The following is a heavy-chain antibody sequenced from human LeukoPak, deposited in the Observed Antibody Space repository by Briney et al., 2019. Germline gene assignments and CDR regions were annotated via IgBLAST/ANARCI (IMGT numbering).Heavy chain of an antibody. CDR3: ARERDRDYGDYGTFDP. V-gene: IGHV1-69*13. D-gene: IGHD4-17*01. CDR1: GGTFSSYA. J-gene: IGHJ5*02. CDR2: IIPIFGTA. Sequence: SVKVSCKASGGTFSSYAISWVRQAPGQGLEWMGGIIPIFGTANYAQKFQGRVTITADESTSTAYMELSSLRSEDTAVYYCARERDRDYGDYGTFDPWGQGTLVTVSS.